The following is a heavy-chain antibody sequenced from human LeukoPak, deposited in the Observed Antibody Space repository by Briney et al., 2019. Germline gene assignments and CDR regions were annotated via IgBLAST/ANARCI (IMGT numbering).Heavy chain of an antibody. Sequence: SETLSLTCTVSSGSISSYYWSWIRQPPGQGLEWIGYISDTGNTNYSPSLKSRVTISLDTSKNQFSLKLSSVTTADTAVYYCARSTTTFDDWGQGTLVTVSS. CDR3: ARSTTTFDD. D-gene: IGHD4-11*01. J-gene: IGHJ4*02. CDR2: ISDTGNT. V-gene: IGHV4-59*01. CDR1: SGSISSYY.